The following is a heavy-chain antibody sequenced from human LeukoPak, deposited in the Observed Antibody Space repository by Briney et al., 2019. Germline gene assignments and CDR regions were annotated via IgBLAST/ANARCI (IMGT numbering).Heavy chain of an antibody. D-gene: IGHD5-18*01. CDR1: SGSISSGNYY. Sequence: SETLSLTCTVSSGSISSGNYYWSWIRQPAGKGLQWIGRIYTSGSTNYNPSLKSRVTMSVDTSKNQFSLKVSSVTAADTAVYYCARSGGAIQLWPFDYWGQGTLVTVSS. CDR3: ARSGGAIQLWPFDY. CDR2: IYTSGST. V-gene: IGHV4-61*02. J-gene: IGHJ4*02.